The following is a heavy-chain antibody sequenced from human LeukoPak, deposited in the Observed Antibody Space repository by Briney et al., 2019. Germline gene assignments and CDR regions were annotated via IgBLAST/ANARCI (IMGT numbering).Heavy chain of an antibody. Sequence: GGSLRLSCAASGFTFSNYAMHWVRQAPGKGLEWVAVISYDGSDKYYADSVKGRFAISRDNSKNTLYLQMNSLRPEDTAVYYCARDWGRRYSSGWYGDFDYWGQGTLVTVSS. J-gene: IGHJ4*02. CDR3: ARDWGRRYSSGWYGDFDY. CDR1: GFTFSNYA. V-gene: IGHV3-30*09. D-gene: IGHD6-19*01. CDR2: ISYDGSDK.